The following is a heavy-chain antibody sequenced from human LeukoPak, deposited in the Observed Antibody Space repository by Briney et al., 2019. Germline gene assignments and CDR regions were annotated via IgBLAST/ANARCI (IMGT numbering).Heavy chain of an antibody. D-gene: IGHD3-16*02. J-gene: IGHJ4*02. CDR3: ARGLVASLYDY. CDR1: GGSFSGYY. CDR2: INHSGST. V-gene: IGHV4-34*01. Sequence: PSETLSLTCAVYGGSFSGYYWSWIRQPPGKGLEWIGEINHSGSTNYNPSLKSRVTISVDTSKNQFSLKLSSVTAADTAVYYCARGLVASLYDYWGQGTLVTVSS.